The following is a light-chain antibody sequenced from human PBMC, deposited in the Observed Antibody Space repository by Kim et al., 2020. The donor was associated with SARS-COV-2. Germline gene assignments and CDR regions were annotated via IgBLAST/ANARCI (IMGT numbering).Light chain of an antibody. Sequence: SGPPGQTAVITCSGDKLGDKYACWYQQKPGQSPVLVIYQDSKRPSGIPERFSGSNSGNTATLTISGTQAMDEADYYCQAWDSSTGVFGGGTKLTVL. CDR3: QAWDSSTGV. J-gene: IGLJ3*02. CDR2: QDS. CDR1: KLGDKY. V-gene: IGLV3-1*01.